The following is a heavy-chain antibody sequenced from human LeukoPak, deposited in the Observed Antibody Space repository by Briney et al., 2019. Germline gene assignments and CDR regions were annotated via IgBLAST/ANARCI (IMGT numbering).Heavy chain of an antibody. J-gene: IGHJ4*02. Sequence: GGSLRLSCPASGFNFNTYGMHWVRQAPGKGLEWLAAIAYDGSSKYYADSVKGRFTISGDNAKNSLYLQMNSLRAEDMALYYCAKGSYYYDSSGSYYFDYWGQGTLVTVSS. CDR2: IAYDGSSK. V-gene: IGHV3-30*18. CDR1: GFNFNTYG. CDR3: AKGSYYYDSSGSYYFDY. D-gene: IGHD3-22*01.